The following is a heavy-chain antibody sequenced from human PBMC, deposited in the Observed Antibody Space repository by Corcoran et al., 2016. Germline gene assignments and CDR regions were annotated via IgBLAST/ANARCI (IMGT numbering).Heavy chain of an antibody. CDR2: INAGNGNT. CDR3: ARASRIYGDYRSPLSYGMDV. J-gene: IGHJ6*02. Sequence: QVQLVQSGAEVKKPGASVKVSCKASGYTFTSYAMHWVRQAPGQRLEWMGWINAGNGNTKYSQKFQGRVTITRDTSASTAYMELSSLRSEDTAVYYWARASRIYGDYRSPLSYGMDVWGQGTTVTVSS. CDR1: GYTFTSYA. V-gene: IGHV1-3*01. D-gene: IGHD4-17*01.